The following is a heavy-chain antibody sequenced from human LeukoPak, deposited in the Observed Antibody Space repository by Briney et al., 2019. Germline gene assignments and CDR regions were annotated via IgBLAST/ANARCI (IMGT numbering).Heavy chain of an antibody. J-gene: IGHJ4*02. CDR3: AKAVGYCSSTSCLGPDY. Sequence: GGSLGLSCAASGFTFSSYGMHWVRQAPGKGLEWVAVISYDGSNKYYADSVKGRFTISRDNSKNTLYLQMNSLRAEDTAMYYCAKAVGYCSSTSCLGPDYWGQGTLVTVSS. CDR1: GFTFSSYG. D-gene: IGHD2-2*01. CDR2: ISYDGSNK. V-gene: IGHV3-30*18.